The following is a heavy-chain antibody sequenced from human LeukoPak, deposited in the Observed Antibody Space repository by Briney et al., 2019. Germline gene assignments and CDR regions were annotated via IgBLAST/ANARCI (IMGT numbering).Heavy chain of an antibody. Sequence: PSETLSLTCAVSGGSISSGGYSWSWIRQPPGKGLEWIGHIYHSGSTYYNPSLKSRVTISVDRSKNQFSLKLSSVTAADTAVYYCATHYYGSGSPPSRDYWGQGTLVTVSS. D-gene: IGHD3-10*01. CDR1: GGSISSGGYS. CDR3: ATHYYGSGSPPSRDY. CDR2: IYHSGST. J-gene: IGHJ4*02. V-gene: IGHV4-30-2*01.